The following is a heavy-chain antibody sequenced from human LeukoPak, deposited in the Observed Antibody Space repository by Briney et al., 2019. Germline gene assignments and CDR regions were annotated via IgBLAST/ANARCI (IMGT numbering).Heavy chain of an antibody. CDR1: GGSISSGGYY. D-gene: IGHD2-2*01. CDR3: ARSRSKAFDY. Sequence: SETLSLTCTVPGGSISSGGYYWSWIRQHPGKGLEWIGYIYYSGSTYYNPSLKSRVTISVDTSKNQFSLKLSSVTAADTAVYYCARSRSKAFDYWGQGTLVTVSS. J-gene: IGHJ4*02. CDR2: IYYSGST. V-gene: IGHV4-31*03.